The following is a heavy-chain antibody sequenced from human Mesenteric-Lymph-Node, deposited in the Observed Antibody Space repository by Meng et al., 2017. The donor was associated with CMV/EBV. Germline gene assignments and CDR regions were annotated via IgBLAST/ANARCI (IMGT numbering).Heavy chain of an antibody. D-gene: IGHD5-18*01. V-gene: IGHV4-31*02. CDR3: ARVRITAMVRLLDD. CDR2: IYYSGST. CDR1: GGSISSGGYY. J-gene: IGHJ4*02. Sequence: SGGSISSGGYYWSWIRQHPGKGLEWIGYIYYSGSTYYNPSLKSRVTISVDTSKNQFSLKLSSVTAADTAVYYCARVRITAMVRLLDDWGQGTLVTVSS.